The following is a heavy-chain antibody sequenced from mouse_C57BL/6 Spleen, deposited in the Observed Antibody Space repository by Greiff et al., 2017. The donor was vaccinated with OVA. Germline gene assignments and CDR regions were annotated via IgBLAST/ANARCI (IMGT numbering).Heavy chain of an antibody. Sequence: VQLKESGPELVKPGASVKMSCKASGYTFTDYNMHWVKQSHGKSLEWIGYINPNNGGTSYNQKFKGKATLTVNKSSSTAYMELRSLTSEYSAVYYCARGKYDYCTLVDDWGQGTTLTVSS. CDR3: ARGKYDYCTLVDD. V-gene: IGHV1-22*01. J-gene: IGHJ2*01. CDR1: GYTFTDYN. CDR2: INPNNGGT. D-gene: IGHD2-4*01.